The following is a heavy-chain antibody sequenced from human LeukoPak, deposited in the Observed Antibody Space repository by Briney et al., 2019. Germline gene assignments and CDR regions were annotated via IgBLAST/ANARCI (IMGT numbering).Heavy chain of an antibody. D-gene: IGHD3-22*01. CDR3: ARGAHYYDSSGYYPGFRFDY. CDR2: IYYSGST. V-gene: IGHV4-61*01. Sequence: SETLSLTCTVSGGSISSSSYYWSWIRQPPGKGLEWIGYIYYSGSTNYNPSLKSRVTISVDTSKNQFSLKLSSVTAADTAVYYCARGAHYYDSSGYYPGFRFDYWGQGTLVTVSS. CDR1: GGSISSSSYY. J-gene: IGHJ4*02.